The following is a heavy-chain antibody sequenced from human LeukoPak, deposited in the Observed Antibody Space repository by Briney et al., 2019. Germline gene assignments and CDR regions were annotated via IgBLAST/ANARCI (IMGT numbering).Heavy chain of an antibody. J-gene: IGHJ2*01. CDR2: ISSSSSYI. CDR1: GFTFSSYS. CDR3: AREVPYGYYYDSSWYFDL. D-gene: IGHD3-22*01. Sequence: PGGSLRLSCAASGFTFSSYSMNWVRQAPGKGLEWVSSISSSSSYIYYADSVKGRFTISRDNSKNTLYLQVNSLRAEDTAVYYCAREVPYGYYYDSSWYFDLWGRGTLVTVSS. V-gene: IGHV3-21*01.